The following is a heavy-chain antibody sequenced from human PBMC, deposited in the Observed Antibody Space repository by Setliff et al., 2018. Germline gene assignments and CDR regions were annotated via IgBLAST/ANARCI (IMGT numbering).Heavy chain of an antibody. D-gene: IGHD3-3*01. Sequence: GGSLRLSCAASGFSFSSYAMSWVRQAPGKGLEWVSTIIGSGISTYYADSVQGRVTISRDNHKNTLHLQMNSLRVEDTAIYYCAKSPHDFWSGRVFFDYWGQGMLVTISS. CDR2: IIGSGIST. CDR3: AKSPHDFWSGRVFFDY. CDR1: GFSFSSYA. J-gene: IGHJ4*01. V-gene: IGHV3-23*01.